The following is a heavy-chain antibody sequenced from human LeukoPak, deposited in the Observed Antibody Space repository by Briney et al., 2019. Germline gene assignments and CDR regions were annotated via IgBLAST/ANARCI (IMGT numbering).Heavy chain of an antibody. D-gene: IGHD3-16*01. J-gene: IGHJ4*02. Sequence: SETLSPTCTVSGGSISSSSYYWGWIRQPPGKGLEWIGSIYYSGSTYYNPSLKSRVTISVDTSKNQFSLKLSSVTAADTAVYYCATGGLAPPNNWGQGTLVTVSS. V-gene: IGHV4-39*01. CDR1: GGSISSSSYY. CDR3: ATGGLAPPNN. CDR2: IYYSGST.